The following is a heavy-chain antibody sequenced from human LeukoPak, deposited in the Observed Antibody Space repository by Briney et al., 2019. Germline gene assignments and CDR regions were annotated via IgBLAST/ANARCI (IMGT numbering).Heavy chain of an antibody. CDR3: ARGRPYSGGYHLDY. D-gene: IGHD1-26*01. CDR2: IYYSGST. CDR1: GGSFSGYH. V-gene: IGHV4-34*01. Sequence: SETLSLTCGVYGGSFSGYHWNWIRQPPGKGLEWIGNIYYSGSTYYNPSLKSRVTMSVDTSKSQFFLKLNSVTAADTAVYYCARGRPYSGGYHLDYWGQGTLVTVSP. J-gene: IGHJ4*02.